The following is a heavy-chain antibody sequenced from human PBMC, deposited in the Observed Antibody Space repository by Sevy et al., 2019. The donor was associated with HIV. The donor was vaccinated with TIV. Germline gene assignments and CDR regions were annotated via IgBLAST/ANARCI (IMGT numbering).Heavy chain of an antibody. CDR2: ISGSGTRT. CDR3: AKVGVSHYDPDWIGYYFYYYNIDV. CDR1: GFSFDSYG. D-gene: IGHD3-22*01. J-gene: IGHJ6*03. Sequence: GGSLRLSCAVSGFSFDSYGMTWVRQAPGKGLEWVSGISGSGTRTYYADSVKGGFIISRDNSKNTLYLQMNSLRAEDTAVYYCAKVGVSHYDPDWIGYYFYYYNIDVWGKGTTVTVSS. V-gene: IGHV3-23*01.